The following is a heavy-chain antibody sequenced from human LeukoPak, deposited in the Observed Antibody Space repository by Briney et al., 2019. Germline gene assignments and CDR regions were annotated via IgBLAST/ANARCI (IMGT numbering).Heavy chain of an antibody. Sequence: PGRSLRLSCAASGFTFSSYAMHWVRQAPGKGLEWVAVISYDGSNRYYADSVKGRFTISRDNSKNTLYLQMNSLRAEDTAVYYCARASTWLTEGADYWGQGTLVTVSS. CDR2: ISYDGSNR. CDR1: GFTFSSYA. V-gene: IGHV3-30-3*01. CDR3: ARASTWLTEGADY. D-gene: IGHD5-12*01. J-gene: IGHJ4*02.